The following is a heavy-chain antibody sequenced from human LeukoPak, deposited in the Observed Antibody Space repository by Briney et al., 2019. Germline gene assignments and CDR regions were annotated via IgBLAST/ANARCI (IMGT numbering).Heavy chain of an antibody. J-gene: IGHJ4*02. CDR1: GGSISSSSYY. CDR2: IYYSGST. V-gene: IGHV4-39*01. CDR3: ASSYGDYAFDY. Sequence: PSETLSLTCTVSGGSISSSSYYWGWIRQPPGKGLEWIGSIYYSGSTYYNPSLKSRVTISVDTSKNQFSLKLSSVTAADTAVYYCASSYGDYAFDYGGQGTLFTFS. D-gene: IGHD4-17*01.